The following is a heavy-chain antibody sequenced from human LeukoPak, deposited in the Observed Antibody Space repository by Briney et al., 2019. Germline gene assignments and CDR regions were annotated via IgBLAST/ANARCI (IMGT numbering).Heavy chain of an antibody. D-gene: IGHD1-26*01. J-gene: IGHJ4*02. CDR1: GFTFSNAW. Sequence: GRSLRLSCAASGFTFSNAWMSWVRQAPGKGLEWVSSISSSSSYIYYADSVKGRFTISRDNAKNSLYLQMNSLRAEDTAVYYCARGVVGATGRSYYFDYWGQGTLVTVSS. CDR3: ARGVVGATGRSYYFDY. CDR2: ISSSSSYI. V-gene: IGHV3-21*01.